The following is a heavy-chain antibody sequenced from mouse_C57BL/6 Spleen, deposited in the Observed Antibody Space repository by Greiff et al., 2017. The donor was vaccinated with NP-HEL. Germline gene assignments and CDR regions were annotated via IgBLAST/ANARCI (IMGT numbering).Heavy chain of an antibody. CDR3: ARSATTVVGYFDY. V-gene: IGHV1-50*01. J-gene: IGHJ2*01. CDR2: IDPSDSYT. Sequence: VQLQQSGAELVKPGASVKLSCKASGYTFTSYWMQWVKQRPGQGLEWIGEIDPSDSYTNYNQKFKGKATLTVDTSSSTAYMQLSSLTSEDSAVYYCARSATTVVGYFDYWGQGTTLPVSS. D-gene: IGHD1-1*01. CDR1: GYTFTSYW.